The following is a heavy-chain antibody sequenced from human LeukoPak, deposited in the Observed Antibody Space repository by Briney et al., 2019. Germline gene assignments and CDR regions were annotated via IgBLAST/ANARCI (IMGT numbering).Heavy chain of an antibody. CDR1: GFTFSNYW. Sequence: GGSLRLSCAASGFTFSNYWMSWVRQAPGKGLEWVANIKQDGSEKYYVDSVRGRFTISRDDAKISLYLQMNSLRAEDTAVYYCASDFDYWGQGTLVTVSS. V-gene: IGHV3-7*01. CDR2: IKQDGSEK. CDR3: ASDFDY. J-gene: IGHJ4*02.